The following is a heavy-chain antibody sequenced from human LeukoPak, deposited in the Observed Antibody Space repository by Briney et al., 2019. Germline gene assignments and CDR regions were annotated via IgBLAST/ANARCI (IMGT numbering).Heavy chain of an antibody. Sequence: GESLKISCKGSGYSFTSYWIGWVRQMPGEGLEWMGIIYPGDSDTRYSPPFQGQVTISVDKSISTAYLQWSSLKASDTAMYYCARREGITRNTKWFDPWGQGTLVTVSS. D-gene: IGHD1-20*01. CDR3: ARREGITRNTKWFDP. V-gene: IGHV5-51*01. J-gene: IGHJ5*02. CDR1: GYSFTSYW. CDR2: IYPGDSDT.